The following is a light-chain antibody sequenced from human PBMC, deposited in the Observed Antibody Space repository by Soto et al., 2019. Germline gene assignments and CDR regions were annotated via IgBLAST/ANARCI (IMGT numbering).Light chain of an antibody. Sequence: DIQMTQSPSTLSASVGDRVTITCRASQSISSWLAWYQQKPGKAPKFLIYKASNLEVGVTSRFSGSGSGTEFTLTISSLQPDDFATYYCQQYNSYSLTFGGGTKVDIK. J-gene: IGKJ4*01. CDR3: QQYNSYSLT. CDR1: QSISSW. V-gene: IGKV1-5*03. CDR2: KAS.